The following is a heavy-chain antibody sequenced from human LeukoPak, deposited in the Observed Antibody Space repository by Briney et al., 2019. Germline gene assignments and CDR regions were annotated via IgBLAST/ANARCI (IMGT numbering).Heavy chain of an antibody. D-gene: IGHD3-10*01. J-gene: IGHJ4*02. CDR1: GFTFSSYS. V-gene: IGHV3-21*01. CDR2: ISSSSTYI. CDR3: ARVGDYGSGFDY. Sequence: GGSLRLSCAASGFTFSSYSTNWVRQAPGKGLEWVSSISSSSTYIYYADSVKGRFTISRDNAKNSLYLQMNSLRAEDTAVYYCARVGDYGSGFDYWGQGTLVTVSS.